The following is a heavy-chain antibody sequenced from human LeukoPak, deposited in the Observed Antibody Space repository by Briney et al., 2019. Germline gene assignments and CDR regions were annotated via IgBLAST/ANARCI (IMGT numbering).Heavy chain of an antibody. V-gene: IGHV3-74*01. CDR1: GLTLSGYW. CDR2: NGDASST. CDR3: ARARGNTYGYFEY. Sequence: GGSLRLSCAASGLTLSGYWMHWVRHAPGKGLVWVSRNGDASSTSYPDSVKGRFTISRDNAKSTLYLQMNSLRVEDTAVYYCARARGNTYGYFEYWGQGTLVTVSS. D-gene: IGHD5-18*01. J-gene: IGHJ4*02.